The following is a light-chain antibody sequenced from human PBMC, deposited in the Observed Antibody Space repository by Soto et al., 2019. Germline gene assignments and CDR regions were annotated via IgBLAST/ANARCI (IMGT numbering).Light chain of an antibody. V-gene: IGLV2-14*01. J-gene: IGLJ1*01. Sequence: HSALTQPASVSGSPGQSITISCTGTSSDVGGYKDVSWYQQHPDKAPKLIIYDVTNRPSGISNRFSGSKSGNTASLTISGLQAEDEADYYCSSYTSSSSYVFGTGTNVTV. CDR1: SSDVGGYKD. CDR2: DVT. CDR3: SSYTSSSSYV.